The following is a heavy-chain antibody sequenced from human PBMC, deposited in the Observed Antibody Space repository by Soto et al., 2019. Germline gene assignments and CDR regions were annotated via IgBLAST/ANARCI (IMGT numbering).Heavy chain of an antibody. V-gene: IGHV4-59*08. D-gene: IGHD2-15*01. CDR1: GGSISSYC. Sequence: QVQLQESGPGLGKPSETLSLTCTVSGGSISSYCWSWIRQPPGKGLAWIGYIYYRGSTNYNPSLKSRVIISGDTSKNQFSLQLSSVTAADKAVYYCASGVVAATPPCDRPEYVQHWGQGTLVTVSS. CDR3: ASGVVAATPPCDRPEYVQH. CDR2: IYYRGST. J-gene: IGHJ1*01.